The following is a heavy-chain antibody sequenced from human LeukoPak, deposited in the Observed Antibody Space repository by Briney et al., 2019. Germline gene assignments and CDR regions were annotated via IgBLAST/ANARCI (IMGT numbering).Heavy chain of an antibody. V-gene: IGHV4-39*07. CDR2: IYYSGST. Sequence: SETLSLTCTVSGGSISSSSYYWGWIRQPPGKGLEWIGSIYYSGSTYYNPSLKSRVTISVDTSKNQFSLKLSSVTAADTAVYYCAREGSQPPGDLFDYWGQGTLVTVSS. J-gene: IGHJ4*02. CDR1: GGSISSSSYY. CDR3: AREGSQPPGDLFDY. D-gene: IGHD4-17*01.